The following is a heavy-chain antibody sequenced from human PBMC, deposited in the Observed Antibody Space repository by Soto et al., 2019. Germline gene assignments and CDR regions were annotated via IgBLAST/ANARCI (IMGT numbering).Heavy chain of an antibody. V-gene: IGHV4-30-4*01. Sequence: KPSETLSLTCTVSGGFINSGDYHWTWIRQFPGKGLEWIGGIYYSASTYYNPALVSRITISLDTSKNQFSLKLTSVTAADTAVYYCARDSRTPSGGMDVWGQGTTVTVSS. CDR2: IYYSAST. CDR3: ARDSRTPSGGMDV. CDR1: GGFINSGDYH. J-gene: IGHJ6*02.